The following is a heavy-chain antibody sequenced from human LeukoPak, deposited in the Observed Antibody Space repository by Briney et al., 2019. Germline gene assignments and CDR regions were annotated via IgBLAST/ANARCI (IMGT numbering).Heavy chain of an antibody. V-gene: IGHV3-7*01. J-gene: IGHJ4*02. D-gene: IGHD2-15*01. CDR3: ARVYSRALYN. Sequence: GGSLRLSCAASGSTFSTYWMTWVRQAPGKGLEWVADITQDGSEKYYVDSVKGRFTISRDNAKNSLYLQMNSLKVEDTAVYYCARVYSRALYNWGQGTLVTVSS. CDR2: ITQDGSEK. CDR1: GSTFSTYW.